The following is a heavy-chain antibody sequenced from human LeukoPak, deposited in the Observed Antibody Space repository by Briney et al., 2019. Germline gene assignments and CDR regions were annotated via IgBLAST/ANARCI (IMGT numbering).Heavy chain of an antibody. D-gene: IGHD2-2*01. CDR2: ISSSSSYI. Sequence: GGSLRLSCAASGFTFSSYSMNWVRQAPGKGLEWVSSISSSSSYIYYADSVKGRFTISRDNAKNSLYLQMNSLRAEDTAVYYCARALAPYCSSTSCYYFYYMDVWGKGTTVTVSS. CDR3: ARALAPYCSSTSCYYFYYMDV. CDR1: GFTFSSYS. J-gene: IGHJ6*03. V-gene: IGHV3-21*01.